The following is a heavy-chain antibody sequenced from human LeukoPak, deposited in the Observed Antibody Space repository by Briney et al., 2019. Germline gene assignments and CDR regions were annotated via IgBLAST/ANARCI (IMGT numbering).Heavy chain of an antibody. D-gene: IGHD3-3*01. CDR1: GFTFSGSA. CDR3: AKVRARGFLEWFGWFDP. V-gene: IGHV3-73*01. CDR2: IRSKANSYAT. J-gene: IGHJ5*02. Sequence: GGSLKLSCAASGFTFSGSAMHWVRQASGKGLEWVGRIRSKANSYATAYAASVKGRFTISRDNSKNTLYLQMNSLRAEDTAVYYRAKVRARGFLEWFGWFDPWGQGTLVTVSS.